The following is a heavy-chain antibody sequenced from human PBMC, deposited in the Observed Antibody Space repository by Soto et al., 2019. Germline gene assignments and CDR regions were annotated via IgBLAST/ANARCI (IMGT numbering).Heavy chain of an antibody. J-gene: IGHJ4*02. V-gene: IGHV3-48*01. D-gene: IGHD3-10*01. CDR1: GFTFSTFS. CDR3: ARSYGGSYSGY. Sequence: GGSLRLSCAASGFTFSTFSMNWVRQAPGKGLEWLSYISGSATTMSYADSVKGRFTISRDNAKNSLYLQMNSLRADDTAVYYCARSYGGSYSGYWGQGTQVTVSS. CDR2: ISGSATTM.